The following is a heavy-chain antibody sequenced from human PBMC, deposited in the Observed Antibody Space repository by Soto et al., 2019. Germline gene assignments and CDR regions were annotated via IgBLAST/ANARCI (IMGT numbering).Heavy chain of an antibody. V-gene: IGHV1-8*01. Sequence: ASVKVSCKASGYTFTSYDINWVRQATGQGLEWMGWMNPNSGNTGYAQKFQGRVTMTRDTSISTAYMELSSLRSEDTAVYYCATDLSYSGYSDYWGQGTLVTVAS. CDR3: ATDLSYSGYSDY. D-gene: IGHD1-26*01. J-gene: IGHJ4*02. CDR2: MNPNSGNT. CDR1: GYTFTSYD.